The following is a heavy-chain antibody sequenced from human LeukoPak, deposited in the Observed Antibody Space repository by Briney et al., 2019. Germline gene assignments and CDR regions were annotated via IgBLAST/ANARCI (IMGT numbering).Heavy chain of an antibody. Sequence: SGGSLRLSCAASGFTFSTYSMNWVRQAPGKGLEWVSSISSSSSYIYYAVSVKGRFTISRDNAKNSLNLQMNSLRAEDTAVYYCAREGDSGYVELDSWGQGTLVTVSS. J-gene: IGHJ4*02. D-gene: IGHD5-12*01. CDR3: AREGDSGYVELDS. CDR2: ISSSSSYI. CDR1: GFTFSTYS. V-gene: IGHV3-21*01.